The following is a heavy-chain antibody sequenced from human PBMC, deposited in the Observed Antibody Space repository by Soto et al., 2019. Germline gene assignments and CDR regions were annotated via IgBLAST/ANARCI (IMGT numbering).Heavy chain of an antibody. CDR1: GYPFTTHF. V-gene: IGHV1-46*01. CDR2: SNPSGAGR. J-gene: IGHJ6*01. Sequence: ASVKVSCKSSGYPFTTHFMNWGRQAPGHGPQWMGMSNPSGAGRKYAQGFQGRVTMTRDSATNTVQLVLRSLSSEDTAVSSCGRCRSRAFRGGMDVWGQGTTVTVSS. D-gene: IGHD2-15*01. CDR3: GRCRSRAFRGGMDV.